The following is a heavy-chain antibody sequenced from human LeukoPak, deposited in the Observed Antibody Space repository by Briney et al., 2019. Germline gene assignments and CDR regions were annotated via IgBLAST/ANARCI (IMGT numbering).Heavy chain of an antibody. CDR2: ISWNSGSI. V-gene: IGHV3-9*01. D-gene: IGHD3-10*01. Sequence: PGGSLRLSCAASGFTFDDYAMHRVRQAPGKGLEWVSGISWNSGSIGYADSVKGRFTISRDNAKNSLYLQMNSLRAEDTALYYCAKDRWFGELLPYYFDYWGQGTLVTVSS. CDR3: AKDRWFGELLPYYFDY. CDR1: GFTFDDYA. J-gene: IGHJ4*02.